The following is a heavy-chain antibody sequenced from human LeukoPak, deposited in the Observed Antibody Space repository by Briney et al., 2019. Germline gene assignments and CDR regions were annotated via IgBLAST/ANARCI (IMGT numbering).Heavy chain of an antibody. CDR2: IYTSGST. Sequence: PSETLSLTCTVSGGSISSYYWSWIRQPAGKGLEWIGRIYTSGSTNYNPSLKSRVTMSVDTSKNQFSLKLSSVTAGDTAVYYCARIIGILEYPYSYFDLWGRGTLVTVSS. D-gene: IGHD3-3*01. CDR3: ARIIGILEYPYSYFDL. CDR1: GGSISSYY. V-gene: IGHV4-4*07. J-gene: IGHJ2*01.